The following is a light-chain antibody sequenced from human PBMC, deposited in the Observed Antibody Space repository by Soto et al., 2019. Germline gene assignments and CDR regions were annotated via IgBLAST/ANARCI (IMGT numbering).Light chain of an antibody. CDR3: SSYTSSSTQV. V-gene: IGLV2-14*01. CDR1: SSDVGGYNY. Sequence: QSALTQPASVSGSPGQSITISCTGTSSDVGGYNYVSWYQQHPGKAPKLMIYDVSNRPSGVSNRFSGSKSGNTASLTISGLQAEDEADSYRSSYTSSSTQVFGGGTKLTVL. J-gene: IGLJ2*01. CDR2: DVS.